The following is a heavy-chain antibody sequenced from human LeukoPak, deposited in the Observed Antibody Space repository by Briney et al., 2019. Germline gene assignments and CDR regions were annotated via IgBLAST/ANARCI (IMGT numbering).Heavy chain of an antibody. CDR1: GGSISSYY. Sequence: PSETLSLTCTVSGGSISSYYWSWIRQPPGKGQEWIGYIYYSGSTNYNPSLKSRVTITVDTSKNQFSLKLSSVTAADTAVYYCARQAVAEEYYFDYWGQGTLVTVSS. CDR3: ARQAVAEEYYFDY. J-gene: IGHJ4*02. D-gene: IGHD6-19*01. CDR2: IYYSGST. V-gene: IGHV4-59*01.